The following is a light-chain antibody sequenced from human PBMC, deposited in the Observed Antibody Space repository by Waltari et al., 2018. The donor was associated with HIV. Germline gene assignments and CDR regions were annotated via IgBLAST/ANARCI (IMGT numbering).Light chain of an antibody. CDR1: NIEDQT. CDR3: QVWDDIIGPYVV. Sequence: YVLTQQPSVSVAPGEAARISWGGNNIEDQTVNWYQQKPGQAPVLVIYYNDDRPSGIPERFSGANSQNTATRTISRVEAGDEADYYCQVWDDIIGPYVVFGGGTKLTVL. J-gene: IGLJ3*02. V-gene: IGLV3-21*04. CDR2: YND.